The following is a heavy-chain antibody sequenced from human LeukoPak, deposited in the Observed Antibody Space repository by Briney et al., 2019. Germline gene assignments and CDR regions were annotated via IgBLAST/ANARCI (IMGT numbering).Heavy chain of an antibody. D-gene: IGHD6-19*01. CDR2: ISGDGGST. Sequence: GGSLTLSCAASGFTFHGHAMHWVRQVPGKGLEWVSLISGDGGSTYYADSVKGRFTISRDNSKNSVHLQMNSLTTEDTALYYCARGDQWLIHYWGQGTLVTVSS. CDR1: GFTFHGHA. J-gene: IGHJ4*02. CDR3: ARGDQWLIHY. V-gene: IGHV3-43*02.